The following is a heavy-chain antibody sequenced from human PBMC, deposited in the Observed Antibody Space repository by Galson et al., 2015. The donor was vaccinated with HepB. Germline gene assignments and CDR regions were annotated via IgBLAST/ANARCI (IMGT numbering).Heavy chain of an antibody. J-gene: IGHJ4*02. Sequence: SVKVSCKASGYTFTGYYMHWVRQAPGQGLEWMGWINPNSGGTNYAQKFQGRVTMTRDTSISTAYMELSRLRSDDTAVYYCARDQGVAAGTTLPDYWGQGTLVTVSS. CDR1: GYTFTGYY. V-gene: IGHV1-2*02. D-gene: IGHD6-13*01. CDR2: INPNSGGT. CDR3: ARDQGVAAGTTLPDY.